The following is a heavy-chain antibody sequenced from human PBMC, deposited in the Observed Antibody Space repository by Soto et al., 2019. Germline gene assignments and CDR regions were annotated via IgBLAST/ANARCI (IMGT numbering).Heavy chain of an antibody. V-gene: IGHV1-18*01. CDR3: AKNGQLAYYCDGMDV. J-gene: IGHJ6*02. D-gene: IGHD1-1*01. CDR2: ISGYNGDT. Sequence: ASVKVSCKASGYTFTNYGISWVRQAPGQGLEWMGWISGYNGDTNYAQKLQGRVTMTIDTSTSTAYMELRSLTSDDTAVYYCAKNGQLAYYCDGMDVWGQGTTVTVSS. CDR1: GYTFTNYG.